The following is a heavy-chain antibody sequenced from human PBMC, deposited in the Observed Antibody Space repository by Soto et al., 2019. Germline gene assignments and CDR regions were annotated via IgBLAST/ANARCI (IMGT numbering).Heavy chain of an antibody. D-gene: IGHD3-3*01. Sequence: ASVKVSCKASGYTFTSYGISSVRQAPGQGLEWMGWISAYNGNTNYAQKLQGRVTMTTDTSTSTAYMELRSLRSDDTAVYYCARDVYDFWSGYRTPFNYWGQGTLVTVSS. J-gene: IGHJ4*02. CDR1: GYTFTSYG. V-gene: IGHV1-18*01. CDR3: ARDVYDFWSGYRTPFNY. CDR2: ISAYNGNT.